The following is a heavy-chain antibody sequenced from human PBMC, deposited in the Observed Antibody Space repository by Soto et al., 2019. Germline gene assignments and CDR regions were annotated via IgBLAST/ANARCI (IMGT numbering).Heavy chain of an antibody. V-gene: IGHV3-9*01. J-gene: IGHJ4*02. CDR2: ISWNSGSI. CDR1: GFTFDDYA. Sequence: SLRLSCAASGFTFDDYAMHWVRQAPGKGLEWVSGISWNSGSIGYADSVKGRFTISRDNAKNSLYLQMNSLRAEDTALYYCAKDIMSYGFPPDYFDYWGQGTLVTVSS. D-gene: IGHD5-18*01. CDR3: AKDIMSYGFPPDYFDY.